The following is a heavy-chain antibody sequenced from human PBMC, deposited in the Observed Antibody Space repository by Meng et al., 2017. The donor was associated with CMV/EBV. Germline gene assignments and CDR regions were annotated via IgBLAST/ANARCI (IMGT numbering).Heavy chain of an antibody. CDR2: TSYDGSTK. J-gene: IGHJ6*02. D-gene: IGHD1-7*01. Sequence: GESLKISCAASGFVFSSYFLHWVRQAPGKGLDWVAVTSYDGSTKYYADSVKGRFSISRDNSKNILYLQMNSLRVEDTAVYYCAREGGTTAGMDVWGQGTTVTVSS. CDR3: AREGGTTAGMDV. CDR1: GFVFSSYF. V-gene: IGHV3-30-3*01.